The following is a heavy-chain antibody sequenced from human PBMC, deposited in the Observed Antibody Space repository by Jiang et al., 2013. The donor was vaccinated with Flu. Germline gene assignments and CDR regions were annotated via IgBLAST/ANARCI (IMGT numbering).Heavy chain of an antibody. D-gene: IGHD2-2*01. CDR3: ARDIAFYRSTSSYGMDV. CDR1: GYTFTSYA. J-gene: IGHJ6*02. CDR2: INTNTGNP. Sequence: QSGSELKKPGASVKVSCKASGYTFTSYAMNWVRQAPGQGLEWMGWINTNTGNPTYAQGLTGRFVFSLDTSVSTAYLQISSLKAEDTAVYYCARDIAFYRSTSSYGMDVWGQGTTVTVSS. V-gene: IGHV7-4-1*02.